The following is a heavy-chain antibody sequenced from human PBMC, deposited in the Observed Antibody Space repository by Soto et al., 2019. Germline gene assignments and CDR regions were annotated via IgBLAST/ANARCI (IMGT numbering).Heavy chain of an antibody. CDR3: ARGESDYYYAMDV. CDR1: GGSLSSGSFY. V-gene: IGHV4-61*01. D-gene: IGHD3-10*01. CDR2: FYNSGST. J-gene: IGHJ6*02. Sequence: SESLSITGTVSGGSLSSGSFYWSWIRQPPGKGLEWIGYFYNSGSTNYNPSLKSRVTISVDTSKNQISLKLSSVTAADTAVYYCARGESDYYYAMDVWGQGTTVTVSS.